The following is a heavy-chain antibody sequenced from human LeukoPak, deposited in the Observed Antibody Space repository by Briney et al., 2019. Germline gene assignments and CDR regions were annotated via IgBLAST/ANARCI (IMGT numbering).Heavy chain of an antibody. V-gene: IGHV4-34*01. J-gene: IGHJ5*02. CDR2: INHSGST. CDR3: ASITMVRGVILGWFDP. D-gene: IGHD3-10*01. Sequence: KSSETLSPTCAVYGGSFSGYYWSWIRQPPGKGLEWIGEINHSGSTNYNPSLKSRVTISVDTSKNQFSLKLSSVTAADTAVYYCASITMVRGVILGWFDPWGQGTLVTVSS. CDR1: GGSFSGYY.